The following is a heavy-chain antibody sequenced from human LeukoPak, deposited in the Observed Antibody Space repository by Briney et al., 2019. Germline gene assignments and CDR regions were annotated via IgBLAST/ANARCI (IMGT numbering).Heavy chain of an antibody. V-gene: IGHV3-21*01. J-gene: IGHJ4*02. Sequence: GGSLRLSCAASGFTFSSYSMNWVRQAPGKGLEWVSSISSSRSYIYYADSVKGRFTISRDNAKNSLYLQMNSLRAEDTAVYYCARLIHCSGGSCHYYFDYWGQGTLVTVSS. CDR3: ARLIHCSGGSCHYYFDY. CDR2: ISSSRSYI. D-gene: IGHD2-15*01. CDR1: GFTFSSYS.